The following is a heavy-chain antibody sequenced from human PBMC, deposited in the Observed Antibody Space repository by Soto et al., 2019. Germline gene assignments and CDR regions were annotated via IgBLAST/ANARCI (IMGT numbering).Heavy chain of an antibody. D-gene: IGHD1-26*01. V-gene: IGHV3-15*01. J-gene: IGHJ6*03. CDR1: GFTFSNAW. CDR3: TTDHSGSYYYYYYMDV. CDR2: IKSKTDGGTT. Sequence: GGSLRLSCAASGFTFSNAWMSWVRQAPGKGLEWVGRIKSKTDGGTTDYAAPVKGRFTISRDDSKNTLYLQMNSLKTEDTAVYYCTTDHSGSYYYYYYMDVWGKGTTVTVS.